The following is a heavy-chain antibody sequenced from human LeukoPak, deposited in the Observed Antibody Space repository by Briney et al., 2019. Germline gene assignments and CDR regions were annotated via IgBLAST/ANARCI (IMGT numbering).Heavy chain of an antibody. CDR3: ARAVVGASSWQNKINFDY. J-gene: IGHJ4*02. V-gene: IGHV4-59*12. Sequence: SETLSLTGTVSGGSINNYYWSWIRQPPGKGLEWIGYIYYRGSTNYNPSLKSRVTFSVDTSKNQFSLNLSSVTAADTAVYYCARAVVGASSWQNKINFDYWGQGTLVTVSS. CDR2: IYYRGST. CDR1: GGSINNYY. D-gene: IGHD6-13*01.